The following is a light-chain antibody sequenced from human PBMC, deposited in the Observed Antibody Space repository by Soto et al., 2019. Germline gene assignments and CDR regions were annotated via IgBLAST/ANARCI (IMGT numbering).Light chain of an antibody. Sequence: EIVMTQSPATLYVSPGERATLSCRATQSVSSNLAWYQQKPGQAPRLLIYGASTRATGIPARFSGSGSGTDFTLTISSLQSEDFAVYYCQQYNNWPPGTFGQGTKVEIK. CDR2: GAS. CDR1: QSVSSN. J-gene: IGKJ1*01. CDR3: QQYNNWPPGT. V-gene: IGKV3-15*01.